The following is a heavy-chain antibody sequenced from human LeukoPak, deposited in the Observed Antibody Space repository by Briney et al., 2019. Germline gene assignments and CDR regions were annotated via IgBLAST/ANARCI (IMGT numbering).Heavy chain of an antibody. D-gene: IGHD7-27*01. Sequence: PGGSLRLSCAASGFTFSSYEMNWVRQAPGKGLEWVSYISSSGSTIYYADSVKGRFTISRDNAKNSLYLQMNSLRAEDTAVYYCARGTNWATFDYWGQGTLVTVSS. V-gene: IGHV3-48*03. CDR3: ARGTNWATFDY. CDR2: ISSSGSTI. J-gene: IGHJ4*02. CDR1: GFTFSSYE.